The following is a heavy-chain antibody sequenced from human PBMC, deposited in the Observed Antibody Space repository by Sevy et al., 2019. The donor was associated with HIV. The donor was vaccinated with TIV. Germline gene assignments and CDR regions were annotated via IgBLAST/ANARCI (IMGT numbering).Heavy chain of an antibody. CDR1: GFTFSNYA. J-gene: IGHJ4*02. D-gene: IGHD3-22*01. Sequence: GGSLRLSSAATGFTFSNYAMRWVRQAPGKGMEWVAIIWSDGAYHYHGDSVKGRFTISRDNSKNTLYLQMNNVRVEDTAVYYCARGGYYYDNAAYYALDSWGQGTLVTVSS. V-gene: IGHV3-33*01. CDR2: IWSDGAYH. CDR3: ARGGYYYDNAAYYALDS.